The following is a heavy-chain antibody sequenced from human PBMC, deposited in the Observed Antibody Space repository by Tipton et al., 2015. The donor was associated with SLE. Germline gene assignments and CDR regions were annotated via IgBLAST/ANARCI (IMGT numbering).Heavy chain of an antibody. CDR2: INHSGST. V-gene: IGHV4-34*01. CDR1: GGSFSGYY. D-gene: IGHD3-16*01. Sequence: GLVKPSETLSLTCAVYGGSFSGYYWSWIRQPPGKGLEWIGEINHSGSTNYNPSLKSRVTISVDTSKNQFSLKLNSVTAADTAVYYCARGYFGGLRLLGYWGQGTLVTVSS. J-gene: IGHJ4*02. CDR3: ARGYFGGLRLLGY.